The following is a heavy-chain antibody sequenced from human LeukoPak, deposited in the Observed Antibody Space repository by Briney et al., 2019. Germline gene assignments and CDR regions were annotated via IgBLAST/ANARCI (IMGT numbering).Heavy chain of an antibody. V-gene: IGHV5-51*01. Sequence: GESLKISCKGIGDKFSTYWIGWVRQMPGKGLEWMGSIYLGDSDTRYSPSFQGRVSLSADKSISTAYLQWSSLKASDTAMYYCARRVPDSFGYDFDYWGQGTLVTVSS. J-gene: IGHJ4*02. D-gene: IGHD3-9*01. CDR3: ARRVPDSFGYDFDY. CDR1: GDKFSTYW. CDR2: IYLGDSDT.